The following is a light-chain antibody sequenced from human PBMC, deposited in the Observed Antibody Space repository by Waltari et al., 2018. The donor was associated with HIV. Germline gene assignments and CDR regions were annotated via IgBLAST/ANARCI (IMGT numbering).Light chain of an antibody. CDR1: QSISTY. J-gene: IGKJ1*01. Sequence: DIQMTQSPSSLFVSVGDRITITCRASQSISTYLNWYQQKPGKAPKLLIYAASSSQSGVPSRFSGSGSGTDFTLTINSLQPEDFATYYCQQSHNTPWTFGQGTKVEIK. CDR2: AAS. CDR3: QQSHNTPWT. V-gene: IGKV1-39*01.